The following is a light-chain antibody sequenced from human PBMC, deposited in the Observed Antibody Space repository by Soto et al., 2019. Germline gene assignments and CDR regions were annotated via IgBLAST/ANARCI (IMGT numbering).Light chain of an antibody. CDR1: SGDVGAYNY. CDR3: SSYTTTTTDV. CDR2: EVS. V-gene: IGLV2-14*01. Sequence: QSALTQPASVSGSPAQSITISCTGTSGDVGAYNYVSWYQQHPGKAPKLMIYEVSNRPSGVSNRFSGSKSGNTASLTISGLQAEDEADYYCSSYTTTTTDVFGTGTKVTVL. J-gene: IGLJ1*01.